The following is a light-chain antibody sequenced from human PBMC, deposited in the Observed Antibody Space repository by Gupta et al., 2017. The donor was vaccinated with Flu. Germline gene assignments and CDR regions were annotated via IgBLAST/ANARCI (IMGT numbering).Light chain of an antibody. J-gene: IGKJ2*01. CDR1: HSVRNY. V-gene: IGKV3-11*01. CDR3: QRRSNCPSEHT. CDR2: DTS. Sequence: MLTQSPATLSQSSGERATLSCRASHSVRNYLAWYQQKHGHAHRLLIYDTSVRATGTPVRFSDSVSGTDFTLTTSKQDPGDFPVYYCQRRSNCPSEHTFGEGTKLEIK.